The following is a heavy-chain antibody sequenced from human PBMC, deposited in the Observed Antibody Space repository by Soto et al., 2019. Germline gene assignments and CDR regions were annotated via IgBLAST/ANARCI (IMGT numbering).Heavy chain of an antibody. Sequence: EVQLVESGGGLVKPGGSLRLSCAASGFTFSSYTMHWVRQAPGKGLEWVSPISSSRIYTYYADSVKGRFTISRDNAKKSLYQQMNSLKADNTAGDYGASADCDYSSGYYRLFGYWGQGTLVTVST. CDR1: GFTFSSYT. J-gene: IGHJ4*02. D-gene: IGHD3-22*01. CDR2: ISSSRIYT. V-gene: IGHV3-21*01. CDR3: ASADCDYSSGYYRLFGY.